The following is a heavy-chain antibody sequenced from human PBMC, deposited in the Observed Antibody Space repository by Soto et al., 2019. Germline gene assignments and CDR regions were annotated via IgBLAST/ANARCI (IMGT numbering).Heavy chain of an antibody. D-gene: IGHD3-3*01. V-gene: IGHV4-31*03. CDR3: ARYPLYYDFWSGYHEYYGVDV. J-gene: IGHJ6*02. CDR1: GGSISSGGYY. CDR2: IYYSGST. Sequence: QVQLQESGPGLVKPSQTLSLTCTVSGGSISSGGYYWSWIRQHPGKGLEWIGYIYYSGSTYYNPSLKSRVTISVDTSKNQFSLKLSSVTAADTAVYYCARYPLYYDFWSGYHEYYGVDVWGQGTTVTVSS.